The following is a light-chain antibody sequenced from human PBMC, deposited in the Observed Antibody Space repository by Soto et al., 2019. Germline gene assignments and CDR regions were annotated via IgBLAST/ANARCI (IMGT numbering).Light chain of an antibody. CDR1: EDISTF. J-gene: IGKJ5*01. CDR3: QHYNGYPQT. Sequence: DIQMTQSPSSLSASVGDSVTITCRATEDISTFLAWFQQKPGKPPKSLIYAASRLQSGVPSRFSGSGSATDFTLAISSLQPEDFGTYYCQHYNGYPQTFGQGTRPEIK. CDR2: AAS. V-gene: IGKV1-16*01.